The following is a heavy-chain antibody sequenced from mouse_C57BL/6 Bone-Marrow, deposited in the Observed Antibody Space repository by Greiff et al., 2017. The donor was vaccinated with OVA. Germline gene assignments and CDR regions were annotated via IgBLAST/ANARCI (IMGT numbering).Heavy chain of an antibody. Sequence: VQLQQSGAELVKPGASVKMSCKASGYTFTTYPIEWMKQNHGKSLEWIGNFHPYNDDTKYNEKFKGNATLTVEKSSSTVYLELSRLTSDDSAVYYGARPGDYDGDWFAYWGQGTLVTVSA. D-gene: IGHD2-4*01. V-gene: IGHV1-47*01. CDR3: ARPGDYDGDWFAY. J-gene: IGHJ3*01. CDR1: GYTFTTYP. CDR2: FHPYNDDT.